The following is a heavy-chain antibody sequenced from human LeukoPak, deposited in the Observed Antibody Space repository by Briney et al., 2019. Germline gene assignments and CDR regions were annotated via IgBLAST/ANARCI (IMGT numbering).Heavy chain of an antibody. D-gene: IGHD1-26*01. CDR1: GGSISSGDYY. J-gene: IGHJ4*02. CDR2: IYYSGST. V-gene: IGHV4-31*03. CDR3: AAASLVGASYYFDY. Sequence: PSETLSLTCTVSGGSISSGDYYWSWIRQHPGKGLEWIGYIYYSGSTYYNPSLKSRVTISVDTSKNQLSLKLSSVTAADTAVYYCAAASLVGASYYFDYWGQGTLVTVSS.